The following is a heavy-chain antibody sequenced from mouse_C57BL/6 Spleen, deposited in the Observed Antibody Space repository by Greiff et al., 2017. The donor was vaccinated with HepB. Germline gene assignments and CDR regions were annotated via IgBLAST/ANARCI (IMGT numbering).Heavy chain of an antibody. D-gene: IGHD2-4*01. CDR1: GYTFTSYG. J-gene: IGHJ4*01. CDR2: IFPRSGNT. V-gene: IGHV1-81*01. CDR3: ARVYDYDDGGYAMDY. Sequence: QVQLQQSGAELARPGASVKLSCKASGYTFTSYGISWVKQRTGQGLEWIGEIFPRSGNTYYNEKFKGKATLTADKSSSTAYMALRSLTSEDSAVYSCARVYDYDDGGYAMDYWGQGTSVTVSS.